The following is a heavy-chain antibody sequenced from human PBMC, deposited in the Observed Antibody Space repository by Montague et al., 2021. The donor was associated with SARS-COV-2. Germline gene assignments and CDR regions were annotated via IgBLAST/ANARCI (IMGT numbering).Heavy chain of an antibody. CDR1: GGSISSYY. V-gene: IGHV4-59*01. CDR2: ISYSGST. D-gene: IGHD6-25*01. J-gene: IGHJ6*02. CDR3: ATFRRTQRLFGTRYYGMDD. Sequence: SETLSLTCTVSGGSISSYYWSWIRQPPGRGLQWIGYISYSGSTNYNPSLKSRVTISVDTSKNHFTLRLSSVTAADTAVYYCATFRRTQRLFGTRYYGMDDWGQGTPVTVSS.